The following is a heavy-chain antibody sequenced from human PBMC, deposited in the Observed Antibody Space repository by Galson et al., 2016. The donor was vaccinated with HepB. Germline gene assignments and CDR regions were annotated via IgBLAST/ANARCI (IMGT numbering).Heavy chain of an antibody. J-gene: IGHJ4*02. V-gene: IGHV3-15*01. CDR2: INTKTDGGTT. Sequence: SLRLSCAASGFTFSNAWMSGVRQAPGKGLEWVGRINTKTDGGTTEYAAPVKGRLTISREDSKNTVDLQMNSLKNEDTAVYYGPLYNYGRFDYWGQGTLVTVSS. D-gene: IGHD5-18*01. CDR3: PLYNYGRFDY. CDR1: GFTFSNAW.